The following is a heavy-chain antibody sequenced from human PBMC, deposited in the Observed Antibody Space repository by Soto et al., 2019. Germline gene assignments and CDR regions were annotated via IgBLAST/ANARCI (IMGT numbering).Heavy chain of an antibody. CDR3: ARRNGDLYYYYGMDV. J-gene: IGHJ6*02. Sequence: PGESLKISCKGSGYSFTSYWIGWVRQMPVKGLEWMGIIYPGDSDTRYSPSFQGQVTISADKSISTAYLQWSSLKASDTAMYYCARRNGDLYYYYGMDVWGQGTTVTVSS. D-gene: IGHD4-17*01. CDR2: IYPGDSDT. CDR1: GYSFTSYW. V-gene: IGHV5-51*01.